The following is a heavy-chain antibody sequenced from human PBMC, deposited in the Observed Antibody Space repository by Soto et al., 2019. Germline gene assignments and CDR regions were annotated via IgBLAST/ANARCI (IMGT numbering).Heavy chain of an antibody. CDR1: GGSISSGGYY. J-gene: IGHJ4*02. CDR3: SRVPSELRYYFDY. CDR2: IYYSGST. Sequence: SETLSLTCTVSGGSISSGGYYWSWIRQHPGKGLEWIGYIYYSGSTYYNPSLKSRVTISVDTSKNQFSLKLSSVTAADTAVYYFSRVPSELRYYFDYWGQGPLVTVSS. D-gene: IGHD1-7*01. V-gene: IGHV4-31*03.